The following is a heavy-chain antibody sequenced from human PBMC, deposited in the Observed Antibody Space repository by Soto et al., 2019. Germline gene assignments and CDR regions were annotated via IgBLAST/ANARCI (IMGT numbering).Heavy chain of an antibody. D-gene: IGHD4-17*01. Sequence: QVQLVQSGAEVKKPGSSVKVSCKASGGTFSSYAISWVRQAPGQGLEWMGGIIPIFGTANYAQKFQGRVTITADESTSTAYMELSSLRAEDTAVYYCASAAPFNYGGNSGFDFWGQGTLVTVSS. CDR3: ASAAPFNYGGNSGFDF. J-gene: IGHJ4*02. V-gene: IGHV1-69*01. CDR2: IIPIFGTA. CDR1: GGTFSSYA.